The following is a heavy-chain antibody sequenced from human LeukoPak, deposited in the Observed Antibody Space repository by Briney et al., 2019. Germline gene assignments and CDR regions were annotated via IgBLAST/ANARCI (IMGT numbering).Heavy chain of an antibody. D-gene: IGHD4-17*01. Sequence: GGSLRLSCAASGFTFNTYAMSWVRQAPWERLQWVSAISGSGGSTYYADSVKGRFTISRDNSKNTLYLQMNSLRAEDTAVYYCAKNYGDYYYYYGMDVWGQGTTVTVSS. J-gene: IGHJ6*02. CDR1: GFTFNTYA. CDR3: AKNYGDYYYYYGMDV. V-gene: IGHV3-23*01. CDR2: ISGSGGST.